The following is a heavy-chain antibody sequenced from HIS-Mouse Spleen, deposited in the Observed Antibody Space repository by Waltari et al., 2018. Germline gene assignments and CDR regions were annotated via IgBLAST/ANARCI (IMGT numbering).Heavy chain of an antibody. CDR2: FDPEDGET. V-gene: IGHV1-24*01. CDR3: ATDLQLGGGYYFDY. D-gene: IGHD3-10*01. CDR1: GYTLTELS. Sequence: QVQLVQSGAEVKKPGASVKVSCKVSGYTLTELSMHWVRPAPGKGLEWMGGFDPEDGETIYAQKFQGRVTMTEETSTDTAYMELSSLRSEDTAVYYCATDLQLGGGYYFDYWGQGTLVTVSS. J-gene: IGHJ4*02.